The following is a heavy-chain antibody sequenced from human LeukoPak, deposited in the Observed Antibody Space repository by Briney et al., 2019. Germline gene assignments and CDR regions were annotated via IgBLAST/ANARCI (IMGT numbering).Heavy chain of an antibody. CDR1: GGSISSYY. V-gene: IGHV4-4*07. J-gene: IGHJ4*02. CDR2: IYTSGST. D-gene: IGHD3-22*01. Sequence: SETLSLTCTVSGGSISSYYWSWIRQPAGKGLEWIGRIYTSGSTNYNPSLKSRVTISVDTSKNQFSLKLSSVTAADTAVYYCALYYYDSSGYYPWWGQGTLVTVSS. CDR3: ALYYYDSSGYYPW.